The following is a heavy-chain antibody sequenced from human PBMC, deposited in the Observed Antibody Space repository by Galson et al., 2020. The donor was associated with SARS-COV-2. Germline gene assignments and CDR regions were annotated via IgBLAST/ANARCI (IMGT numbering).Heavy chain of an antibody. CDR3: VKVGGVFAFSSSYYLKD. CDR2: ISYEGSIK. Sequence: QAGGSLRLSCAASGFTFNNFAMHWVRQAPGKGLEWVAVISYEGSIKHYADSLKGRFTISRDSSKNTVYLQLNNLETEDTAVYHCVKVGGVFAFSSSYYLKDWGQGVLVTVSS. V-gene: IGHV3-30*04. J-gene: IGHJ4*02. CDR1: GFTFNNFA. D-gene: IGHD3-22*01.